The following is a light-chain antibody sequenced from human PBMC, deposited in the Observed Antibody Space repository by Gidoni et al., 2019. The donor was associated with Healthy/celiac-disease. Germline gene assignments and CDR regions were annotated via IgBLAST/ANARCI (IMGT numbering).Light chain of an antibody. CDR1: QSISSW. CDR3: QQYTSFSWT. V-gene: IGKV1-5*03. Sequence: EIQMTQSPSTLSASVGDRVTITCRASQSISSWLALYQYKPGKAPKLLIYKASSLESGVPSRFSGSGSVTEFTLPISSLQPDDFATYYCQQYTSFSWTFGQGTKVEIK. J-gene: IGKJ1*01. CDR2: KAS.